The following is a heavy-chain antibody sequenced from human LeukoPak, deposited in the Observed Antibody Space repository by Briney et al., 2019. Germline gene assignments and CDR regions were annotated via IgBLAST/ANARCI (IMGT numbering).Heavy chain of an antibody. V-gene: IGHV4-39*01. CDR2: IYYRGST. Sequence: PSETLSLTCTVSGGSISSSGYYWGWIRQPPGKGLEWIGRIYYRGSTYYNPSLKSRVTISVDTSKNQFSLKLSSVTAADTAVYYCARQGYGDSSSWFYFDYWGQGTLVTVSS. D-gene: IGHD6-13*01. J-gene: IGHJ4*02. CDR3: ARQGYGDSSSWFYFDY. CDR1: GGSISSSGYY.